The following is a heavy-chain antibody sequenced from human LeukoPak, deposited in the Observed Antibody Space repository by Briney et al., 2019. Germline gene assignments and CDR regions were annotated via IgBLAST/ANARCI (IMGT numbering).Heavy chain of an antibody. CDR1: GYTFTNNY. V-gene: IGHV1-46*01. CDR2: IYPRDGST. CDR3: ARDQEGFGY. Sequence: ASAKVSCKASGYTFTNNYLHWVRQAPGQGLEWMGMIYPRDGSTSYAQNFQGRVTVTRDTSTTTVHMELRGLRSEDTAVYYCARDQEGFGYWGQGTVVTVSS. J-gene: IGHJ4*02.